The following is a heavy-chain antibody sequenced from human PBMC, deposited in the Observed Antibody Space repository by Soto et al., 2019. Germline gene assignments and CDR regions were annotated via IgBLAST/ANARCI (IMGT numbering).Heavy chain of an antibody. D-gene: IGHD2-8*01. J-gene: IGHJ5*02. Sequence: LSLTCTVSGGSISSGGYYWSWIRQHPGKGLEWIGYIYYSGSTYYNPSLKSRVTISVDTSKNQFSLKLSSVTAADTAVYYCARYCTNGVCYTNWFDPWGQGTLVTVSS. V-gene: IGHV4-31*03. CDR3: ARYCTNGVCYTNWFDP. CDR1: GGSISSGGYY. CDR2: IYYSGST.